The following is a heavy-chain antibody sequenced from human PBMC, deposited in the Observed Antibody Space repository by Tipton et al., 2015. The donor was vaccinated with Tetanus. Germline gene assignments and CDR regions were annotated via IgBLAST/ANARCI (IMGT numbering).Heavy chain of an antibody. CDR2: ISSTSTYI. Sequence: SLRLSFAVSGFIFSSYTMNWVRQAPGKGLEWVASISSTSTYIYYADSVKGRFTISRDNAKNSLFLQMNSLRAEDTAIYYCVSGSSLDYWGQGTLVTVSS. CDR1: GFIFSSYT. D-gene: IGHD6-19*01. V-gene: IGHV3-21*01. CDR3: VSGSSLDY. J-gene: IGHJ4*02.